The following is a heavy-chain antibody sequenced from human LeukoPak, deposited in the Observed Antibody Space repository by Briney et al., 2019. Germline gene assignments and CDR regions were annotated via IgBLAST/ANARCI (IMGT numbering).Heavy chain of an antibody. D-gene: IGHD4-17*01. V-gene: IGHV1-18*01. CDR3: AREWGGNDYGDYSPNWFDP. Sequence: ASVKVSCKASGYAFTSYGISWVRHAPGQGLEWMGWISAYNSNTNEAQKLQGRVTMTTDTSTSTAYMELRSLRSDDTAVYYCAREWGGNDYGDYSPNWFDPWGQGTLVTVSS. J-gene: IGHJ5*02. CDR2: ISAYNSNT. CDR1: GYAFTSYG.